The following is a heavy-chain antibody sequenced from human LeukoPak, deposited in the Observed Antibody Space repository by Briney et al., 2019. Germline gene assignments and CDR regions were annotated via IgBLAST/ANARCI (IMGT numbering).Heavy chain of an antibody. Sequence: GRSLRLSCAASGFTFSSYAMHWVRQAPGKGLEWVAVISYDGRNKYYADSVKGRFTISRDNSKNTLYLQMNSLRAEDTAVYYCAREDDILTGPFDYWGQGTLVTVSS. D-gene: IGHD3-9*01. V-gene: IGHV3-30*04. J-gene: IGHJ4*02. CDR3: AREDDILTGPFDY. CDR1: GFTFSSYA. CDR2: ISYDGRNK.